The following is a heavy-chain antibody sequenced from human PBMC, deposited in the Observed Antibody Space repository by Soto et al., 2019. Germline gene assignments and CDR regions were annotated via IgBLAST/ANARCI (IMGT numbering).Heavy chain of an antibody. CDR3: ARRRRGIPLGRGTYAMGV. Sequence: QVQLQQWGAGRLKPSETLSLGCAVYGESFSGYSWNWIRQPPGKGLEWIGEITDSGSANYKPSLASRVTISVDTSKKQSSLRLNSVTAADAAVYYCARRRRGIPLGRGTYAMGVWGQGTTVTVSS. D-gene: IGHD3-10*01. V-gene: IGHV4-34*01. CDR1: GESFSGYS. J-gene: IGHJ6*02. CDR2: ITDSGSA.